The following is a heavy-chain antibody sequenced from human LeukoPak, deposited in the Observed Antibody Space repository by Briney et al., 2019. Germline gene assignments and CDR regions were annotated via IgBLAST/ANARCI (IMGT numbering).Heavy chain of an antibody. V-gene: IGHV4-39*01. J-gene: IGHJ2*01. D-gene: IGHD2/OR15-2a*01. CDR3: ARAFRARYFDL. Sequence: SETLSLTCTVSGGSITTSSYYWGWIRQPPGKGLEWIGIIYYSGSTYYNPSLKVRVTISVDTSKNQFSLKLSSVTAADTAVYYCARAFRARYFDLWGRGTLVTVSS. CDR1: GGSITTSSYY. CDR2: IYYSGST.